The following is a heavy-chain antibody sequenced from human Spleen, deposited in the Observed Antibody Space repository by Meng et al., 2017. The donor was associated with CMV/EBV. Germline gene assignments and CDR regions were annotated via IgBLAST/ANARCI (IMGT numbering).Heavy chain of an antibody. CDR2: ISGSDSST. CDR3: AKEGYCSSTSCYSVAVDI. CDR1: GFTFSSYA. Sequence: GESLKISCAASGFTFSSYAMSWVRQAPGKGLEWVSAISGSDSSTYYADSVKGRFTISRDNSKNTLYLQMNSLRAEDTAVYYCAKEGYCSSTSCYSVAVDIWGQGTMVTVSS. V-gene: IGHV3-23*01. J-gene: IGHJ3*02. D-gene: IGHD2-2*01.